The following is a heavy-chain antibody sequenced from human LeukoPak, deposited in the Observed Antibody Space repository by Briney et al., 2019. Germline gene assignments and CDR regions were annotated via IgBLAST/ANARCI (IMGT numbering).Heavy chain of an antibody. Sequence: ASVTVSCTASGYTFTGYYMHWVRQAPGQGVEWMGWINPNSGGTNYAQKFQGRVTMTRDTSISTAYMELSRLRSDDTAVYYCARDWGQYYYGSGSYYKYYYFDYWGQGTLVTVSS. D-gene: IGHD3-10*01. CDR1: GYTFTGYY. CDR2: INPNSGGT. CDR3: ARDWGQYYYGSGSYYKYYYFDY. J-gene: IGHJ4*02. V-gene: IGHV1-2*02.